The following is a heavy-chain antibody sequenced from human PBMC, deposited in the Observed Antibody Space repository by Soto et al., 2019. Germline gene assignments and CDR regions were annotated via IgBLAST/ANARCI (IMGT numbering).Heavy chain of an antibody. CDR3: VRDRYYYDNSGYRYFDY. J-gene: IGHJ4*02. V-gene: IGHV4-61*01. CDR2: IYYSGST. Sequence: SETLSLTCTVSGGSVSSGSYYWSWIRQPPGKGLEWIGYIYYSGSTNYSPSLKSRVTISVDTSKNQFSLKLSSVTAADTAVYYCVRDRYYYDNSGYRYFDYWGQGTLVTVSS. CDR1: GGSVSSGSYY. D-gene: IGHD3-22*01.